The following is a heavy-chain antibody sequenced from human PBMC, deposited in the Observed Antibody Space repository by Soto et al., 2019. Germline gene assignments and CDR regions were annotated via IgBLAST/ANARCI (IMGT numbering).Heavy chain of an antibody. CDR1: GFTFSSYS. CDR3: ARDPSGVYWFDP. CDR2: ISSSSSYI. V-gene: IGHV3-21*01. D-gene: IGHD2-15*01. Sequence: PGGSLRLSCAASGFTFSSYSMNWVRQAPGKGLEWVSSISSSSSYIYYADSVKGRFTISRDNAKNSLYLQMNSLRAEDTAVYYCARDPSGVYWFDPWGQGTLVTVSS. J-gene: IGHJ5*02.